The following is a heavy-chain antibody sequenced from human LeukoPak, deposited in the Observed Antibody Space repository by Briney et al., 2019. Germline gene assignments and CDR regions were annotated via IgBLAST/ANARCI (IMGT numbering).Heavy chain of an antibody. CDR2: ISWQSNTR. J-gene: IGHJ6*02. D-gene: IGHD3-3*01. CDR1: GFFFDDYG. V-gene: IGHV3-9*01. CDR3: VKDRDFWSGLDV. Sequence: SLRLSCAASGFFFDDYGMHWVRQVPGKGLEWVSGISWQSNTRKYADSVRGRFTTSRDNAKNSLYLQMNSLKLGDTALYYCVKDRDFWSGLDVWGQGTMVTVS.